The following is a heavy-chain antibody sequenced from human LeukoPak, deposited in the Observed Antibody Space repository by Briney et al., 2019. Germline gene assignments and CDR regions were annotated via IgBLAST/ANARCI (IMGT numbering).Heavy chain of an antibody. CDR2: ISAKNGNT. D-gene: IGHD5-18*01. J-gene: IGHJ5*02. V-gene: IGHV1-18*01. CDR1: GFTFTDYG. Sequence: GASVKVSCKASGFTFTDYGISWVRQAPGQGLEWMGWISAKNGNTNYVQKFQGRVTMTTDTSVTTAYMELRSLRYDDTAVYYCATTKSAMVTCFDPWGQGTLVTVSS. CDR3: ATTKSAMVTCFDP.